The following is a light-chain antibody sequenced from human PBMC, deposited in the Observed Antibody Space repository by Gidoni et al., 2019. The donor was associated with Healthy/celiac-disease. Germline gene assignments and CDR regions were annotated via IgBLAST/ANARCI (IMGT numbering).Light chain of an antibody. J-gene: IGKJ1*01. V-gene: IGKV1-33*01. Sequence: DIQMTQSPSSLSASVGDRVTITCQASQDISNYLNWYQQKPGKAPKLLIYDSSNLETGVPSRFSGSGSGTDFTFTISSLQPEDIATYYCQQYDNLLQTFXXXTKVEIK. CDR1: QDISNY. CDR2: DSS. CDR3: QQYDNLLQT.